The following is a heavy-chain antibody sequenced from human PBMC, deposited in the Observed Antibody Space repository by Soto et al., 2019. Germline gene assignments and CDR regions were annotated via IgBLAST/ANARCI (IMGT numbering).Heavy chain of an antibody. D-gene: IGHD2-15*01. J-gene: IGHJ6*03. CDR2: INSDGSVS. CDR3: AREDCVGGTCYSLAGSLFYYMDV. V-gene: IGHV3-74*01. CDR1: GFTFSNYW. Sequence: EVQLVESGGGLVQPGGSLRLSCAASGFTFSNYWMYWVRQAPGKGLEWVSRINSDGSVSSHADSVRGRLTISRDNVKNTLYLHMDSLTAEDTAVYFCAREDCVGGTCYSLAGSLFYYMDVWGKGTTVTVFS.